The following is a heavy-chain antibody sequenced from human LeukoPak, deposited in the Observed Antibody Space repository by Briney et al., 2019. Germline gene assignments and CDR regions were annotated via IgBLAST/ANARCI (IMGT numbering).Heavy chain of an antibody. V-gene: IGHV3-23*01. Sequence: GGSLRLSCAASGFIFSSYSMSWVRQAPGMGLEWVSVITGSGGNTYYADSVKGRFTISKDNSKNTVYLQMSSLRDEDTAVYYCARDGYPGGDYWGQGTLVTVSS. CDR2: ITGSGGNT. CDR3: ARDGYPGGDY. CDR1: GFIFSSYS. D-gene: IGHD3-22*01. J-gene: IGHJ4*02.